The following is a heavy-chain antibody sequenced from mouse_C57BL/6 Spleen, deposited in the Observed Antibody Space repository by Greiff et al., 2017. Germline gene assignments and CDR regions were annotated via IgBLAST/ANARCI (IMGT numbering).Heavy chain of an antibody. CDR2: ISSGGDYI. D-gene: IGHD2-2*01. V-gene: IGHV5-9-1*02. CDR1: GFTFSSYA. J-gene: IGHJ4*01. Sequence: EVKVVESGEGLVKPGGSLKLSCAASGFTFSSYAMSWVRQTPEKRLEWVAYISSGGDYIYYADTVKGRFTISRDNARNTLYLQMSSLKSEDTAMYYCTREGYDASAMDYWGQGTSVTVSS. CDR3: TREGYDASAMDY.